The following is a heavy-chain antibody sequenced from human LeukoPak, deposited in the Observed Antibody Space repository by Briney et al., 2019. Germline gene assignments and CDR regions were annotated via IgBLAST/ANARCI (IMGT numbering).Heavy chain of an antibody. V-gene: IGHV3-48*02. CDR3: ARANGMDV. CDR2: ISSTSSTI. Sequence: GGSLRLSCAASGFTFSSYSMNWVRQAPGKGLEWVSYISSTSSTIYYADSVKGRFTISRGNAKNSLYLQMSSLRDDDTALYYCARANGMDVWGQGTTVTVSS. J-gene: IGHJ6*02. CDR1: GFTFSSYS.